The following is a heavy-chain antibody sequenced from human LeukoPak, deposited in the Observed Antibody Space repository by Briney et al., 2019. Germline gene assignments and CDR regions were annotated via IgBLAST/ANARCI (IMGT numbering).Heavy chain of an antibody. J-gene: IGHJ6*03. CDR2: INPNGGST. CDR1: GYTFTSHY. Sequence: EASVKVSCKASGYTFTSHYMHWVRQAPGQGLEWMGIINPNGGSTIYAQKFQGRVTMTEDTSTDTAYMELSSLRSEDTAVYYCATLNRLVAGTSFYYYYYMDVWGKGTTVTISS. V-gene: IGHV1-46*01. D-gene: IGHD6-19*01. CDR3: ATLNRLVAGTSFYYYYYMDV.